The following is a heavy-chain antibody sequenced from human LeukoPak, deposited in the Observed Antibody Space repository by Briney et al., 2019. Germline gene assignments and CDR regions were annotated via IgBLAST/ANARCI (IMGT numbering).Heavy chain of an antibody. CDR3: AKDVAAVGTVMDN. CDR2: IKSKTDGGTT. J-gene: IGHJ4*02. V-gene: IGHV3-15*01. Sequence: GGSLRLSCAASGFTFSNAWMSWVRQAPGKGLEWVGRIKSKTDGGTTDYAAPVKGRFTISRDNSKNTLYLQMNSLRAEDTAVYYCAKDVAAVGTVMDNWGQGTLVTVSS. CDR1: GFTFSNAW. D-gene: IGHD6-13*01.